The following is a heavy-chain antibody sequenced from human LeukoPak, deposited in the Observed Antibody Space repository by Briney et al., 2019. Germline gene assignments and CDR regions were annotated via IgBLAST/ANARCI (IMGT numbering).Heavy chain of an antibody. D-gene: IGHD2-2*01. V-gene: IGHV3-9*01. Sequence: PGGSLRLSCAASGFTFSSYPMTWVRQAPGKGLEWVSGITWNSHSIAYADSVKGRLTIFRDNAKNSLYLQMNSLRAEDTALYYCAKDISVGIVAEPVAMVSPLDVWGQGTMVTVSS. CDR2: ITWNSHSI. CDR3: AKDISVGIVAEPVAMVSPLDV. CDR1: GFTFSSYP. J-gene: IGHJ3*01.